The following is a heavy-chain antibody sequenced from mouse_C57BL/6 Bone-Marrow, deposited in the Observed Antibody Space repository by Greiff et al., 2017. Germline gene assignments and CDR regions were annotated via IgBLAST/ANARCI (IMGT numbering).Heavy chain of an antibody. Sequence: EVQLQQSGPELVKPGASVKMSCKASGYTFTDYNMHWVKQSHGKSLEWIGYINPNNGGTSYNQKFKGKATLTVNKSSSTAYMELRSLTSEDSAVYYCARKPSYYYCSSGAMDYWGQGTSVTVSS. CDR3: ARKPSYYYCSSGAMDY. J-gene: IGHJ4*01. D-gene: IGHD1-1*01. CDR2: INPNNGGT. CDR1: GYTFTDYN. V-gene: IGHV1-22*01.